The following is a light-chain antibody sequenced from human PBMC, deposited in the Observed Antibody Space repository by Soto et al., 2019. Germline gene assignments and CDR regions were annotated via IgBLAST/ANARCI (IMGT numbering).Light chain of an antibody. CDR2: WAC. V-gene: IGKV4-1*01. J-gene: IGKJ1*01. Sequence: DIVMTQSPDSLAVSLGERATINCKSSQSVLYNVNNKNHLGWYQQKPGQPPKLLMYWACTREFGVPDRFSGSWSGTDFTLTISSLQADDVAIYYCQQYYSNPWTFGQGTKEEIK. CDR1: QSVLYNVNNKNH. CDR3: QQYYSNPWT.